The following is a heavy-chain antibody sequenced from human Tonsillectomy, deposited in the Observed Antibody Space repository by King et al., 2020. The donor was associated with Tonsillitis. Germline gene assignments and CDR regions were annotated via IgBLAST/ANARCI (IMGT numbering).Heavy chain of an antibody. CDR3: ARHTSGGYYFDY. CDR1: GGTFSSFA. D-gene: IGHD6-19*01. CDR2: IVPIFDTL. V-gene: IGHV1-69*01. Sequence: VQLVESAAEVKKPGSSVKVSCKASGGTFSSFAVSWVRQAPGQGLEWMGGIVPIFDTLHYAQKFQGRVTIFADESTTTAYMELSSLTSEDTAVYYCARHTSGGYYFDYWGQGTLVTVSS. J-gene: IGHJ4*02.